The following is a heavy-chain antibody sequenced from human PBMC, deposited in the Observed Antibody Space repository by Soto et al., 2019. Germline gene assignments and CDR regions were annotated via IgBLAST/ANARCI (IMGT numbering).Heavy chain of an antibody. CDR3: ARSVFP. J-gene: IGHJ5*02. CDR1: GGSXSSGXXX. CDR2: IYYSGST. V-gene: IGHV4-31*03. Sequence: QVQLQESGPGLVKPSQTLSLTCTVSGGSXSSGXXXXXXXRQHPGKGLEWIGYIYYSGSTYYNPSLKSRVTISVDTSKNQFSLKLSSVTAADTAVYYCARSVFPWGQGTLVTVSS.